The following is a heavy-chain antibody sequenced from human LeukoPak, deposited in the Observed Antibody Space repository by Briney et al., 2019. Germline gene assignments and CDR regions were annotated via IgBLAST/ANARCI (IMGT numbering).Heavy chain of an antibody. V-gene: IGHV5-51*01. Sequence: GESLKISCKAFGYSFSTSWIGWVRQMPGKGLEWMAIIYPHDFNIRYSPSFQGQVTISADKSISTAYLQWSSLKASDTAMYYCARPSYDILTGYYYWGQGTLVTVSS. CDR1: GYSFSTSW. CDR2: IYPHDFNI. D-gene: IGHD3-9*01. J-gene: IGHJ4*02. CDR3: ARPSYDILTGYYY.